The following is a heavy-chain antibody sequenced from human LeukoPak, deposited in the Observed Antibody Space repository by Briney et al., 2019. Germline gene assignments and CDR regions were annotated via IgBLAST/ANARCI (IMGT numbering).Heavy chain of an antibody. J-gene: IGHJ4*02. D-gene: IGHD4-23*01. V-gene: IGHV5-51*01. CDR1: GYSFTTYW. CDR2: IYPGDSDT. Sequence: GASLKISCKSSGYSFTTYWIGWVRQLPGKGLEWMGIIYPGDSDTRYSPSFQGQVSISADKSISTAYLQWSSLKASDTAMYYCARQSYGDNSPDYWGQGTLVTVSS. CDR3: ARQSYGDNSPDY.